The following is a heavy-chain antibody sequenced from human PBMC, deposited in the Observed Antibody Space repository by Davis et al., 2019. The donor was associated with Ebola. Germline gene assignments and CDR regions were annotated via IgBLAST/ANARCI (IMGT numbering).Heavy chain of an antibody. J-gene: IGHJ4*02. CDR3: AREGSVFDY. Sequence: GESLKISCAASGFTFSSYWMSWVRQAPGKGLEWVAFIRYDGSNKYYADSVKGRFTISRDNSKNTLYLQMNSLRAEDTAVYYCAREGSVFDYWGQGTLVTVSS. V-gene: IGHV3-30*02. D-gene: IGHD3-10*01. CDR2: IRYDGSNK. CDR1: GFTFSSYW.